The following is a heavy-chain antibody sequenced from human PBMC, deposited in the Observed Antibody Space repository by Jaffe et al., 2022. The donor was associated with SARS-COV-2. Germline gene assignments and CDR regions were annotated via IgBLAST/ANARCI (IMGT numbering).Heavy chain of an antibody. CDR1: GFTFINSA. V-gene: IGHV3-23*01. J-gene: IGHJ4*02. CDR2: TGGDT. Sequence: EVHLLESGGDLVQPGGSVRLSCAASGFTFINSAMTWVRQAPGKGLEWVSTTGGDTYYADSVKGRFTISRDNSKNTLYLQMNSLRVEDTAVYYCARGSQFDYWGQGTLVTVSS. CDR3: ARGSQFDY.